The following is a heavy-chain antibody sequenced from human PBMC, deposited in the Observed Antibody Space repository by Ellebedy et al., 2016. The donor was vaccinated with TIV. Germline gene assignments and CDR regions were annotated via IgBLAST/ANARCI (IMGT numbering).Heavy chain of an antibody. J-gene: IGHJ3*02. Sequence: PGGSLRLSCTASGFTFSSYTMNWVRQAPGKGLEWVSSISAISSFIYYADSVKGRFTISRDNAKNSLYLQMNSLRAEDTAVYYCASGHRGISFGIWGQGTMVTVSS. CDR2: ISAISSFI. CDR3: ASGHRGISFGI. D-gene: IGHD3-16*01. CDR1: GFTFSSYT. V-gene: IGHV3-21*04.